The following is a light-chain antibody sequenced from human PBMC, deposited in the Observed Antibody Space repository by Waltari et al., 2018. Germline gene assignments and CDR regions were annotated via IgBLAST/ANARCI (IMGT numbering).Light chain of an antibody. CDR3: QQTYNDLT. CDR1: QSIRIY. CDR2: AAS. J-gene: IGKJ4*01. V-gene: IGKV1-39*01. Sequence: DIQMTQSPSSLSASVGDRVTITCRASQSIRIYLNWYQQKPGKVPKLLIYAASSLQSGVPSRFSGSGSGTDFTLTISSLQSEDFATYYCQQTYNDLTFGGGTKVEIK.